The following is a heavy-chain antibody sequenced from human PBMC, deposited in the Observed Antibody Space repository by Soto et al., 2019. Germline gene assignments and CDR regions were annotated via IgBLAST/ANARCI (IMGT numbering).Heavy chain of an antibody. Sequence: PGGSLRLSCAASGFTLSSYAMTWVRQAPGKGLEWVSAISGSGFRTHYADSVKGRFTISRDNSKNTLYLQMNSLRAEDTAVYYCAKDPDYCSGGDGCWGQGTLVTVSS. CDR3: AKDPDYCSGGDGC. V-gene: IGHV3-23*01. J-gene: IGHJ4*02. D-gene: IGHD2-15*01. CDR2: ISGSGFRT. CDR1: GFTLSSYA.